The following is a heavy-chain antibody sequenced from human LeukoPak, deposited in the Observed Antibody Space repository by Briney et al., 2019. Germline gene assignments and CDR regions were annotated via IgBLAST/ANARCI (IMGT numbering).Heavy chain of an antibody. CDR1: GFTFSSNY. CDR2: IYSGGST. Sequence: QPGGSLRLSCAASGFTFSSNYMSWVRQAPGKGLEWVSVIYSGGSTYYADSVKGRFTISRDNSKNTLYLQMNSLRAEDTAVYYCARGILPSWFDPWGQGTLVTVSS. V-gene: IGHV3-53*01. J-gene: IGHJ5*02. CDR3: ARGILPSWFDP. D-gene: IGHD3-9*01.